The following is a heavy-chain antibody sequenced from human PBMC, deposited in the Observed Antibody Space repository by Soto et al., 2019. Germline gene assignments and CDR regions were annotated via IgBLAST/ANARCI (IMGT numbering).Heavy chain of an antibody. CDR3: ARGNEYCGGDCYSFDY. D-gene: IGHD2-21*02. J-gene: IGHJ4*02. V-gene: IGHV1-46*01. CDR2: INPSGGST. CDR1: GYTFTSYY. Sequence: QVQLVQSGAEVKKPGASVKVSCKASGYTFTSYYMHWVRQAPGQGLEWMGIINPSGGSTSYAQKFQGRVTMTRDTSTSTVYMELSSLRSEDTAVYYCARGNEYCGGDCYSFDYWGQGTLVTVSS.